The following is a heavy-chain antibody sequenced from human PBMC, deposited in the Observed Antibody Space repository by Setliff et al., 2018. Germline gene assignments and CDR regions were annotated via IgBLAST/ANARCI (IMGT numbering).Heavy chain of an antibody. D-gene: IGHD6-19*01. V-gene: IGHV4-34*01. CDR1: GGSFSGYY. CDR2: INHSGST. Sequence: SETLSLTCAVYGGSFSGYYWSWIRQPPGKGLEWIGEINHSGSTNYNPSLKSRVTMSADTSKNQFSLKLKSVTAADTAVYYCTRNFLGWLARFWGRGTLVTVSS. J-gene: IGHJ4*02. CDR3: TRNFLGWLARF.